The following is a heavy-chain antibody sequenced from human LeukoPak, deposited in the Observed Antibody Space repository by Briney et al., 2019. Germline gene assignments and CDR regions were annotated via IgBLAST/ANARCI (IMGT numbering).Heavy chain of an antibody. J-gene: IGHJ4*02. CDR2: FYIRGST. D-gene: IGHD6-19*01. CDR3: ARKPQDNRGWYEF. Sequence: PSETLSLTCTDSVGSLSTYSWNWTRQPPGKGLEWCDYFYIRGSTDYNPSLRSRVTISEDTSKNKFSLKIRAVTGADTAVYYRARKPQDNRGWYEFCGQGVLVTVSS. CDR1: VGSLSTYS. V-gene: IGHV4-4*08.